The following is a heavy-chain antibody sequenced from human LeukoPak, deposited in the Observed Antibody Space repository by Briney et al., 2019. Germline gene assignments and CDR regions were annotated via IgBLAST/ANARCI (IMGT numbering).Heavy chain of an antibody. CDR2: ISGGGDHT. CDR1: GFTFSNYA. Sequence: PGGSLRLSCAASGFTFSNYAMTWVRQAPGKGLEWVSAISGGGDHTYYADSVKSRFTISRDNSKNTIYLQMNSQRAEDTAVYYCAKDSVGRGSWYYFDCWGQGTLVTVSS. CDR3: AKDSVGRGSWYYFDC. D-gene: IGHD6-13*01. J-gene: IGHJ4*02. V-gene: IGHV3-23*01.